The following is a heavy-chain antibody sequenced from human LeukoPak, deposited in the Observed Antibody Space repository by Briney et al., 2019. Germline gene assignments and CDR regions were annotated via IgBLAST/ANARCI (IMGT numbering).Heavy chain of an antibody. V-gene: IGHV3-21*01. Sequence: GGSLRLSCAACGFTFSSYSMNLVRQAPGKGLEWVSSISSSSSYIYYADSVKGRFTISRDNAKNSLYLQMNSLRAEDTAVYYCASGPGGYYDSSGSFDYWGQGTLVTVSS. J-gene: IGHJ4*02. CDR3: ASGPGGYYDSSGSFDY. CDR1: GFTFSSYS. D-gene: IGHD3-22*01. CDR2: ISSSSSYI.